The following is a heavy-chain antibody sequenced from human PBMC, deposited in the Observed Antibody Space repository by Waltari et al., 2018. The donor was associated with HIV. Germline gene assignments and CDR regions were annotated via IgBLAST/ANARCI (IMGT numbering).Heavy chain of an antibody. CDR2: ISGYNGGT. Sequence: QVHLVQPGAELRKPGASVTVSCKASGYNFTNYGITWVRQAPGQGLEGMGWISGYNGGTKYAQKVRGRVTMTTDTSTSTAYLEMGSLIFDDTAVYYCARDHYYGSSGYYSDYWGQGTLVTVSS. J-gene: IGHJ4*02. D-gene: IGHD3-22*01. CDR3: ARDHYYGSSGYYSDY. CDR1: GYNFTNYG. V-gene: IGHV1-18*01.